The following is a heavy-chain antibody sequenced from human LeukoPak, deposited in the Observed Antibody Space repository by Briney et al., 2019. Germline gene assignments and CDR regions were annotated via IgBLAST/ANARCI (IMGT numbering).Heavy chain of an antibody. V-gene: IGHV4-59*08. Sequence: PSETLSLTCAVPGDSMRGYYWSWIRQPPGEALEWIGYVYYSGSTNYNPSLKSRVTMSVDTSKSQFSLMLTSVTAADTAVYYCARHLYYYDDIDLWGQGTLVTVSS. D-gene: IGHD3-22*01. CDR2: VYYSGST. CDR3: ARHLYYYDDIDL. CDR1: GDSMRGYY. J-gene: IGHJ5*02.